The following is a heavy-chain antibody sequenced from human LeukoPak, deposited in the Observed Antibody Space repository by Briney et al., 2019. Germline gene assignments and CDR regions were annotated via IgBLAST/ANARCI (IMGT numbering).Heavy chain of an antibody. J-gene: IGHJ4*02. Sequence: GGSLRLSCAASGFTFSSYAMSWVRQAPGKGLEWVSAICGSGGSTYYADSVNGRFTISRDNSKNTLNLQMNSLRAEDTAVYYCAAGIAARRVTYYFDYWGQGTLVTVSS. V-gene: IGHV3-23*01. CDR1: GFTFSSYA. CDR2: ICGSGGST. CDR3: AAGIAARRVTYYFDY. D-gene: IGHD6-6*01.